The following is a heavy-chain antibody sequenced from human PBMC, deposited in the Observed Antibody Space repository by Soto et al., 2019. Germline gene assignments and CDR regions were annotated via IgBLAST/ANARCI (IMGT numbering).Heavy chain of an antibody. Sequence: QVQLQESGPGLVKPSETLSLTCTVSGGSISSYYWSWIRQPPGKGLEWIGYIYYSGSTNYNPSLKSRVTISVDTSKNQFSLKLSSVTAADTAVYYCARGSWYYEVTAHPGAYYFDYWGQGTLVTVSS. J-gene: IGHJ4*02. CDR1: GGSISSYY. CDR2: IYYSGST. D-gene: IGHD2-21*02. CDR3: ARGSWYYEVTAHPGAYYFDY. V-gene: IGHV4-59*01.